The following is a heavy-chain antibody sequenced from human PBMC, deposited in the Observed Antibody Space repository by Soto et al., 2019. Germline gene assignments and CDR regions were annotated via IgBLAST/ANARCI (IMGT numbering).Heavy chain of an antibody. V-gene: IGHV2-70*01. D-gene: IGHD2-21*02. CDR3: ARIRGDYTDFDAFDI. J-gene: IGHJ3*02. CDR1: GVSLSTSGMC. Sequence: SGPTLVNPTQTLTLTCTFSGVSLSTSGMCVSWIRQPPGKALEWLALIDWDDDKYYSTSLKTRLTISKDTSKNQVVLTMTSMDPVDTATYYCARIRGDYTDFDAFDIWGQGTMVTVSS. CDR2: IDWDDDK.